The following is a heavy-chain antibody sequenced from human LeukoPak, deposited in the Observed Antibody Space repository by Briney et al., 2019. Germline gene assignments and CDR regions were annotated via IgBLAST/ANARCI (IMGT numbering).Heavy chain of an antibody. CDR1: GFTFDDYA. J-gene: IGHJ4*02. V-gene: IGHV3-9*01. CDR2: INWNSGSI. D-gene: IGHD5-12*01. CDR3: AREVGYSGYQVTKRVYFDY. Sequence: GRSLRLSCAASGFTFDDYAMHWVRQVPGKGLEWVSGINWNSGSIGYADSVKGRFTISRDNAKNSLYLQMNSLRAEDTAVYYCAREVGYSGYQVTKRVYFDYWGQGTPVTVSS.